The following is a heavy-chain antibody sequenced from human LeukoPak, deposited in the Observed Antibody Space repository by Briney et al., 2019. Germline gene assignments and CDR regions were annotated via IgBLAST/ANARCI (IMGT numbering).Heavy chain of an antibody. CDR2: ISGSGGST. D-gene: IGHD5-18*01. CDR1: GFTFDSYA. V-gene: IGHV3-23*01. Sequence: GGSLRLSCAASGFTFDSYAMSWVRQAPGKGLEWVSAISGSGGSTYYADSVKGRFTISRDNSKNTLYLQMNSLRAEDTAVYYCAKDNSDTAMVTSVDYWGQGTLVTVSS. J-gene: IGHJ4*02. CDR3: AKDNSDTAMVTSVDY.